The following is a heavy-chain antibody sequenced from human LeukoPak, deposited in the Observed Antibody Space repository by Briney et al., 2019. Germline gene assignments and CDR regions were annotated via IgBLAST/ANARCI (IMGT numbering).Heavy chain of an antibody. D-gene: IGHD3-10*01. CDR2: ISSSSSYI. J-gene: IGHJ3*02. CDR1: GFTFSSYS. V-gene: IGHV3-21*01. Sequence: PGGSLRLSCAASGFTFSSYSMNWVRQAPGKGLEWVSSISSSSSYIYYAGSVKGRFTISRDNAKNSLYLQMNSMRAEDTAVYYCARVPVWFEKDAFDIWGQGTMVTVSS. CDR3: ARVPVWFEKDAFDI.